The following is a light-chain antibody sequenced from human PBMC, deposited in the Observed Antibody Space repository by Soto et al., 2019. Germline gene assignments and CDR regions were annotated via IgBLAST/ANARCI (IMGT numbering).Light chain of an antibody. V-gene: IGKV3-15*01. CDR3: QQYDNWPLT. CDR1: QSVSSN. Sequence: EIVMTQSPATLSVSPGERATLSCRASQSVSSNLAWYQQRPGQAPRLLIYGASTRASGIPARFSGSGSGTEFTLTISNPQSEDFAVHYYQQYDNWPLTFGGGTKVEIK. CDR2: GAS. J-gene: IGKJ4*01.